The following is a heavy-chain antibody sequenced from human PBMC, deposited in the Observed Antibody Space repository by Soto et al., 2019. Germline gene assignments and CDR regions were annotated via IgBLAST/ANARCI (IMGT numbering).Heavy chain of an antibody. CDR1: GFTFSSYG. Sequence: QVQLVESGGGVVQPGRSLRLSCAASGFTFSSYGMHWVRQAPGKGLEWVAVIWYDGSNKYYADSVKGRFTISRDNSKNTLYLKMNSLRAEDTAVYYCARDTTVNYRGVGYWGQGTLVTVSS. J-gene: IGHJ4*02. V-gene: IGHV3-33*01. D-gene: IGHD4-17*01. CDR3: ARDTTVNYRGVGY. CDR2: IWYDGSNK.